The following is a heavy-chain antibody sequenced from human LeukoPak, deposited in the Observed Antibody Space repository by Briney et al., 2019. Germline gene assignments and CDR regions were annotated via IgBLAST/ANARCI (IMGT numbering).Heavy chain of an antibody. CDR1: GCSFMGYY. J-gene: IGHJ4*02. CDR2: INPNSGAT. Sequence: GASVRVSCKASGCSFMGYYIHWVRQAPGQGLEWMSWINPNSGATNNAQKFQGRVTVSRDTSVSTAYMEVSKLRSDDTAVYFCARSGITTIPNFDYWGQGTPVTVPS. V-gene: IGHV1-2*02. D-gene: IGHD5-12*01. CDR3: ARSGITTIPNFDY.